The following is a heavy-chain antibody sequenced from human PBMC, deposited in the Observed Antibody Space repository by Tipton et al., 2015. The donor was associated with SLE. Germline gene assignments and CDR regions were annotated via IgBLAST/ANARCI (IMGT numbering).Heavy chain of an antibody. CDR1: GGSISSRY. J-gene: IGHJ4*02. D-gene: IGHD6-6*01. Sequence: TLSLTCTVSGGSISSRYWSWIRQPPGKGLEWIGYMYYSGSTKYNPSLKSRVTISVDTSKNQFSLKLSSVTAADTAVYYCARHDHHSSSDYWGQGTRVTVSS. CDR2: MYYSGST. CDR3: ARHDHHSSSDY. V-gene: IGHV4-59*11.